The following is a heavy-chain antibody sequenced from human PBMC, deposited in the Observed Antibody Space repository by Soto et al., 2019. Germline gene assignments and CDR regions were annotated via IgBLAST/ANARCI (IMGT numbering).Heavy chain of an antibody. CDR2: IYYSGST. Sequence: PSETLSLTCTVSGGSISSGGYYWSWIRQHPGKGLEWIGYIYYSGSTYYNPSLKGRVTISVDTSKNQIYLKLSSVTAADTAVYYCARDQQRWVSPGYYYYGMDVWGQGTTVTVSS. D-gene: IGHD6-13*01. CDR1: GGSISSGGYY. J-gene: IGHJ6*02. V-gene: IGHV4-31*03. CDR3: ARDQQRWVSPGYYYYGMDV.